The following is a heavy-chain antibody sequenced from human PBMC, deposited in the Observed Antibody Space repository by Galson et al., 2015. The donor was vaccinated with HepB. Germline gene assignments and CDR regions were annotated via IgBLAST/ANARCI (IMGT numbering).Heavy chain of an antibody. CDR3: ARPHLYCGGGSCYPGALDS. CDR2: IYSGGTT. J-gene: IGHJ4*02. V-gene: IGHV3-53*01. CDR1: GFTASRNY. Sequence: SLRLSCAASGFTASRNYMSWVRQAPGKGLEWVSLIYSGGTTYYADSVKGRFTISRDNYKNTLYLQMNSVRDEDTAVYYCARPHLYCGGGSCYPGALDSWGQGTLVTVSS. D-gene: IGHD2-15*01.